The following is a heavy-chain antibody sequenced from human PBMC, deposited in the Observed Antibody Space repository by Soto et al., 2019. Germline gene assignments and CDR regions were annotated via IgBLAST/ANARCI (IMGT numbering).Heavy chain of an antibody. Sequence: ASVKVSCKASGGTFSSYAISWVRQAPGQGPEWMGGIIPIFGTANYAQKFQGRVTITADESTSTAYMELSSLRSEDTAVYYCARGRPDSSGYYYDYWGQGTPVTVSS. CDR3: ARGRPDSSGYYYDY. CDR1: GGTFSSYA. D-gene: IGHD3-22*01. CDR2: IIPIFGTA. V-gene: IGHV1-69*13. J-gene: IGHJ4*02.